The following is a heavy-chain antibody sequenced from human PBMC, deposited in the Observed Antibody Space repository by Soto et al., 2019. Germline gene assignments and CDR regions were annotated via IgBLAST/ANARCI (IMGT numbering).Heavy chain of an antibody. CDR1: GFTVSSNY. D-gene: IGHD3-22*01. CDR3: ARENYYDSSGDGAFDI. Sequence: EVQLVESGGGLIQPGGSLRLSCAASGFTVSSNYMSWVRQAPGKGLEWVSVIYSGGSTYYADSVKGRFTISRDNSKNTLYLQMNSLRAEDTAVYYCARENYYDSSGDGAFDIWGQGTMVTVSS. CDR2: IYSGGST. V-gene: IGHV3-53*01. J-gene: IGHJ3*02.